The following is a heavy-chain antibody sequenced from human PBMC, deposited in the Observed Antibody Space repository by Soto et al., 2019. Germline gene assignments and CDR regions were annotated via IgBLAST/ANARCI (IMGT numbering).Heavy chain of an antibody. V-gene: IGHV3-7*04. CDR2: MNEYGSER. CDR3: ARATGADKEDY. Sequence: GGSLRLXCTASGFIFSSYWMSWLRQAPGKGLEWVASMNEYGSERYYVDSVKGRFTISRDNAKNSLYLQMNSLRAEDTAVYYCARATGADKEDYWGQGTLVTVSS. J-gene: IGHJ4*02. CDR1: GFIFSSYW. D-gene: IGHD3-10*01.